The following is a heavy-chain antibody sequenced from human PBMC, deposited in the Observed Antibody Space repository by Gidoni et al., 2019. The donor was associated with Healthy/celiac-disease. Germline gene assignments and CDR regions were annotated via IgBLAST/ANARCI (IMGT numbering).Heavy chain of an antibody. Sequence: QVQLQESGPGLVKPSETLSLTCPVSGGSISSYYWSWIRQPPGKGLEWIGYIYYSGSTNYNPSLKSRVTISVDTSKNQFSLKLSSVTAADTAVYYCARFGSRYYDSSGYYYFDYWGQGTLVTVSS. CDR3: ARFGSRYYDSSGYYYFDY. J-gene: IGHJ4*02. CDR1: GGSISSYY. V-gene: IGHV4-59*01. CDR2: IYYSGST. D-gene: IGHD3-22*01.